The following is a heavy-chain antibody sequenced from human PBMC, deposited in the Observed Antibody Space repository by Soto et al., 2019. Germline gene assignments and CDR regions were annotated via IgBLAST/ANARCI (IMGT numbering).Heavy chain of an antibody. CDR1: GFTFSDYY. CDR2: ISRGGNTR. CDR3: ARNVIGSKFQIDD. D-gene: IGHD2-21*01. J-gene: IGHJ4*02. V-gene: IGHV3-11*01. Sequence: QVQLVESGGDLVTPGGSLRLSCAVSGFTFSDYYMTWIRQAPGKGLEWVSYISRGGNTRYYADSVKGRFTISRDNTKNSLYPQINNVRAEDTAIYYCARNVIGSKFQIDDWGQGTLVTVSS.